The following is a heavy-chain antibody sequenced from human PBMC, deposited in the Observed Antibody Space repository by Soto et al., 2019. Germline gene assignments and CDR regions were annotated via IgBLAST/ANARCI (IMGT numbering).Heavy chain of an antibody. J-gene: IGHJ4*02. CDR3: AREYYGLLTGYYTDY. V-gene: IGHV3-74*01. CDR1: GFPFSSYW. CDR2: ISGDGVTT. Sequence: EVQLVESGGDLVQRGGSLRLSCAASGFPFSSYWMHWVRHTPVKGLDWVARISGDGVTTYYADSVTGRFTVSRDNAKNTLSMQISGLRAEATAVYYCAREYYGLLTGYYTDYWGQGTLVSVSS. D-gene: IGHD3-9*01.